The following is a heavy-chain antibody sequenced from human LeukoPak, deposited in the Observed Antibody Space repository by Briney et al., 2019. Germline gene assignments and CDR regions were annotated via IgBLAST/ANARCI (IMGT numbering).Heavy chain of an antibody. CDR1: GGSISSYY. V-gene: IGHV4-59*01. CDR2: IYYSGST. D-gene: IGHD3-22*01. CDR3: ARSSGYYSFYFDY. J-gene: IGHJ4*02. Sequence: SETLSLTCTVSGGSISSYYWSWIRQPPGKGLEWIGYIYYSGSTNYNPSLKSRVTISVDTSKNQFSPKLSSVTAADTAVYYCARSSGYYSFYFDYWGQGTLVTVSS.